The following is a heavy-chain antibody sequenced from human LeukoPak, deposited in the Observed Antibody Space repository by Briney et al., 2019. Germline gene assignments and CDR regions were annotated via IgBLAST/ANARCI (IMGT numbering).Heavy chain of an antibody. V-gene: IGHV4-4*07. D-gene: IGHD4-23*01. CDR3: ARVFGGNSLDH. CDR2: IYKSGTT. J-gene: IGHJ4*02. Sequence: PSETLSLTCTVSLGSINSYYWSWIRQPAGKGLEWIGRIYKSGTTYYSPSLKSRVTMSIDTSKNQFSLQLSAVTAADTAIYYCARVFGGNSLDHWGQGTLVAVSS. CDR1: LGSINSYY.